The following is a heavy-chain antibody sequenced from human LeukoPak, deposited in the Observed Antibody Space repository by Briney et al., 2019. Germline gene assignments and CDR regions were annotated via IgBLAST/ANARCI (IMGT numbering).Heavy chain of an antibody. CDR3: TRHSGSYP. J-gene: IGHJ5*02. V-gene: IGHV3-73*01. CDR1: GFTFSGSA. Sequence: GGSLKPSCAASGFTFSGSAMHWVRQASGKGLEWVGRIRSKTNSYATAYSASVKGRFTISRDDSENTAYLQMNSLKTEDTAVYYCTRHSGSYPWGQGTLVTVSS. D-gene: IGHD1-26*01. CDR2: IRSKTNSYAT.